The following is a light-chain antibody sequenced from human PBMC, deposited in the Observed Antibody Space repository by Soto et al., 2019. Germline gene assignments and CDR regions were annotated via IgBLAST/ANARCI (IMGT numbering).Light chain of an antibody. CDR3: QQRSNWPT. CDR1: QSVSSY. V-gene: IGKV3-11*01. CDR2: DAS. J-gene: IGKJ5*01. Sequence: IVLTQSPATLSLSPWERATLSCRASQSVSSYLAWYQQKPGQAPSLLIYDASNRATGIPARFSGSGSGTDFTLTISSLEPEDFAVYYCQQRSNWPTFGQGTRLEIK.